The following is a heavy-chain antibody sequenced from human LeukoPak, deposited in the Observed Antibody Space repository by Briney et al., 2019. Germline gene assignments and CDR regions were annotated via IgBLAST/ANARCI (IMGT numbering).Heavy chain of an antibody. CDR1: GVSISSYY. Sequence: SETLSLTCSVSGVSISSYYWRWIGQPPGKGLEWFGYIFYSGSTNYNPALKRRVTISLDTCKNQLSLKLSSVTAADPAGYYCARQDCSGGSCYSNWFDPLGEGTQLSVSS. D-gene: IGHD2-15*01. CDR3: ARQDCSGGSCYSNWFDP. V-gene: IGHV4-59*08. CDR2: IFYSGST. J-gene: IGHJ5*02.